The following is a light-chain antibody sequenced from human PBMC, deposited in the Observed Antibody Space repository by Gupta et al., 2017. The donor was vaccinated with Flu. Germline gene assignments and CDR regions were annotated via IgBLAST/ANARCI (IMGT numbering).Light chain of an antibody. V-gene: IGLV1-44*01. CDR3: AAWDDSLNAWV. CDR1: SSNIGSNT. CDR2: TNN. J-gene: IGLJ3*02. Sequence: QSVLTQPPSASGTPGQRVTISCSGSSSNIGSNTVNWYQQLPGTAPKLLIYTNNQRPSGVPDRFSGSKSGTSASLAISELQSEDEADYYCAAWDDSLNAWVFGGGTKLTVL.